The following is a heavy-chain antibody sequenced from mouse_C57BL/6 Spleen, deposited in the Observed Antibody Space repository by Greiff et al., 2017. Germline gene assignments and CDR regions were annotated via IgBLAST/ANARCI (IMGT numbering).Heavy chain of an antibody. J-gene: IGHJ4*01. CDR3: ARHSVVAPYAMDY. CDR1: GFSLTSYG. D-gene: IGHD1-1*01. V-gene: IGHV2-6-1*01. Sequence: QVQLKESGPGLVAPSQSLSITCTVSGFSLTSYGVHWVRQPPGKGLEWLVVIWSDGSTTYNSALKSRLSISKDNSKSQVFLKMNSLQTDDTAMYYCARHSVVAPYAMDYWGQGTSGTVSS. CDR2: IWSDGST.